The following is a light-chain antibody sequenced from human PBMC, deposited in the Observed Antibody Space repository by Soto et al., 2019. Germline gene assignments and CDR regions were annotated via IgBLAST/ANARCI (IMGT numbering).Light chain of an antibody. Sequence: EIVLTQSPGTLSLSPGERATLSCRASQIVSSNYLAWYQQKPGQAPRLLIYGASRRATGIPDRFSGSGSGAEFTLTISSLQPDDFTTYYCQQYYSYSPLTFGGGTRLEIK. CDR2: GAS. CDR3: QQYYSYSPLT. CDR1: QIVSSNY. J-gene: IGKJ5*01. V-gene: IGKV3-20*01.